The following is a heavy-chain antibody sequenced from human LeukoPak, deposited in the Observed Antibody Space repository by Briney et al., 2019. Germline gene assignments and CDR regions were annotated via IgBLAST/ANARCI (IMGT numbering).Heavy chain of an antibody. D-gene: IGHD1-26*01. V-gene: IGHV3-73*01. J-gene: IGHJ4*02. Sequence: PGGSLRLSCVAPGFTFSGSAIHWVRQASGGKGLEWVGRIRSIGDNYATAYAASVKGRFTISRDDSKNTAYLQMNSLETEDTAVYYCTTPSSSGSYQYWGQGTLVTVSS. CDR2: IRSIGDNYAT. CDR3: TTPSSSGSYQY. CDR1: GFTFSGSA.